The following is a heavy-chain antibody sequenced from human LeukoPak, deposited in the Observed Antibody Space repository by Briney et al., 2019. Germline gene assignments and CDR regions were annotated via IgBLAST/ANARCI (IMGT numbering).Heavy chain of an antibody. Sequence: GRSLRLSCAASGYTFSSYGMHWVRQAPGKGLEWVAVISYDGSNKYYADSVKGRFTISRDNSKNTLYLQMNSLRAEDTAVYYCATLGESLDYWGQGTLVTVFS. CDR1: GYTFSSYG. CDR2: ISYDGSNK. CDR3: ATLGESLDY. V-gene: IGHV3-30*03. D-gene: IGHD3-10*01. J-gene: IGHJ4*02.